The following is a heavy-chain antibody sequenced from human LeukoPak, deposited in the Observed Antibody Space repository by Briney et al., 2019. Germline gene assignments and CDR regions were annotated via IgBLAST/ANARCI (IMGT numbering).Heavy chain of an antibody. V-gene: IGHV2-5*01. Sequence: SGPTLVNPTQTLTLTCTFSGFSLSTSGVGVGWIRQPPGKALEWLALIYWNDDKRYNPSLKSRLTITKDTSKNQVVLTMTNMDPVDTATYYCAHFMITFGGVIVPPDYWGQGTLVTVSS. CDR3: AHFMITFGGVIVPPDY. D-gene: IGHD3-16*02. CDR2: IYWNDDK. CDR1: GFSLSTSGVG. J-gene: IGHJ4*02.